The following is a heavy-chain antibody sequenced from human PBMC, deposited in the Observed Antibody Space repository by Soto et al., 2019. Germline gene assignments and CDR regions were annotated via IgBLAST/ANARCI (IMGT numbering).Heavy chain of an antibody. V-gene: IGHV5-10-1*01. CDR2: IDPSDSYT. CDR1: GYSFTSYW. J-gene: IGHJ3*02. Sequence: GESLKISCKGSGYSFTSYWINWVRQMPGKGQELMGRIDPSDSYTNYSPSFQGHVTISADKSISTAYLQWSSLKASDTAMYYCARQKKISGDDAFDIWGQGTMVTVSS. CDR3: ARQKKISGDDAFDI. D-gene: IGHD1-26*01.